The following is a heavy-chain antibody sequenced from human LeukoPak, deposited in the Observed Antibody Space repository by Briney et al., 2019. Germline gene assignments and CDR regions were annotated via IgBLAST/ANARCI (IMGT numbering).Heavy chain of an antibody. Sequence: GSVKVSCKPSGDTFTSNDPNWVRSGSEQGHEWMGWMNPKSGNTGYAQKFQGRLTMPRNNTITRAYMELSRLRSEDTALYYCARGETTGSDSCGKGNLVTVSS. CDR3: ARGETTGSDS. CDR1: GDTFTSND. J-gene: IGHJ4*02. CDR2: MNPKSGNT. V-gene: IGHV1-8*01. D-gene: IGHD4-17*01.